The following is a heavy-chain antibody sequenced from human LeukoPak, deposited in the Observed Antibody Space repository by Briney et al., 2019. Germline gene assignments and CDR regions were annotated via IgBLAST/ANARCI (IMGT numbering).Heavy chain of an antibody. CDR3: ARGRSGYSNYDRSNYYYYYMDV. D-gene: IGHD4-11*01. V-gene: IGHV1-8*01. CDR2: MNPNSGNT. CDR1: GYTFTSYD. Sequence: ASVKVSCKASGYTFTSYDINWVRQATGQGLEWMGWMNPNSGNTGYAQKFQGRVTMTRNTSISTAYMELSSLRSEDTAVYYCARGRSGYSNYDRSNYYYYYMDVWGKGTTVTVSS. J-gene: IGHJ6*03.